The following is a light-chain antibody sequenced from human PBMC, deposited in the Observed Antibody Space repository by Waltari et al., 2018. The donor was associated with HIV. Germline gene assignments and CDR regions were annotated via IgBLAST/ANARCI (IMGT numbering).Light chain of an antibody. V-gene: IGKV3-20*01. J-gene: IGKJ2*01. CDR3: QHYGTSPPIYI. CDR2: GAS. Sequence: EIVLTQSPGTVSLSPGDRATLSCRASQSVTTFLAWSQQKPGQAPRLLIYGASNRATGIPDRFSASGSGTDFILTISRLEPEDFAVYYCQHYGTSPPIYIFGQGTRLQI. CDR1: QSVTTF.